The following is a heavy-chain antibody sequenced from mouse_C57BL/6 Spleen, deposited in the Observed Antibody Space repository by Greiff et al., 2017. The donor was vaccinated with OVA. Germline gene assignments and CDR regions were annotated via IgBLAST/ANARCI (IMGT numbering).Heavy chain of an antibody. D-gene: IGHD2-4*01. V-gene: IGHV14-4*01. Sequence: VQLQQSGAELVRPGASVKLSCTASGFNIKDDYMHWVKQRPEQGLEWIGWIDPENGDTEYASKFQGKATITADTSSNTAYLQLSSLTSEDTAVYYCTTYHYDYDGDYWGQGTTLTVSS. CDR1: GFNIKDDY. J-gene: IGHJ2*01. CDR3: TTYHYDYDGDY. CDR2: IDPENGDT.